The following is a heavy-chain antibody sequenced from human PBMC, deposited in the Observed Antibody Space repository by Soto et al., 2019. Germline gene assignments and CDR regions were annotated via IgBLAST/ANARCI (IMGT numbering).Heavy chain of an antibody. CDR1: GFTFSSYG. CDR3: AREVSRVVVAASLDGYYGMDV. Sequence: QVQLVESGGGVVQPGRSLRLSCAASGFTFSSYGMHWVRQAPGKGLEWVAVIWYDGSNKYYADSVKGRFTISRDNSKNTLYLQMNSLRAEDTAVYYCAREVSRVVVAASLDGYYGMDVWGQGTTVTVSS. J-gene: IGHJ6*02. V-gene: IGHV3-33*01. D-gene: IGHD2-15*01. CDR2: IWYDGSNK.